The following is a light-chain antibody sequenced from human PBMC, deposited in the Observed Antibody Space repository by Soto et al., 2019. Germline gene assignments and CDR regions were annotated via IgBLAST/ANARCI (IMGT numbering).Light chain of an antibody. CDR3: QQSYNTPLT. CDR2: TAS. Sequence: DIQMTQSPSSLSASVGDRVTITCRASQSISSSLNWYQQKPGKPPKLLIYTASTLQSGVPSGFSGSGSGTDFNLTISSLQPEDFANDYCQQSYNTPLTFGGGTKVEIQ. V-gene: IGKV1-39*01. CDR1: QSISSS. J-gene: IGKJ4*01.